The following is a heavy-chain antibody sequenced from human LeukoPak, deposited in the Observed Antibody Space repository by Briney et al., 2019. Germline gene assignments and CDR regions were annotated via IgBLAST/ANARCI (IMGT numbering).Heavy chain of an antibody. Sequence: TASETLSLTCTVSGGSISSGSYYWSWIRQPPGKGLEWIGEIDHSGSTNYNPSLKSRVTISVDTSKNQFSLKLSSVTAADTAVYYCARPRRRDAWGFDPWGQGTLVTVSS. CDR2: IDHSGST. V-gene: IGHV4-39*07. J-gene: IGHJ5*02. CDR1: GGSISSGSYY. D-gene: IGHD5-24*01. CDR3: ARPRRRDAWGFDP.